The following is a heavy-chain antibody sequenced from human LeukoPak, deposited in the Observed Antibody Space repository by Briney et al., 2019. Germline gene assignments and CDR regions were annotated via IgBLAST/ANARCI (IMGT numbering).Heavy chain of an antibody. CDR3: ARVDVFGVVSSDYYYYYMDV. Sequence: PSETLSLTCTVSGGSISSGGYYWSWIRQPPGKGLEWIGYIYHSGSTYYNPSLKSRVTISVDRSKNQFSLKLSYVTAADTAVYYCARVDVFGVVSSDYYYYYMDVWGKGTTVTVSS. D-gene: IGHD3-3*01. J-gene: IGHJ6*03. V-gene: IGHV4-30-2*01. CDR1: GGSISSGGYY. CDR2: IYHSGST.